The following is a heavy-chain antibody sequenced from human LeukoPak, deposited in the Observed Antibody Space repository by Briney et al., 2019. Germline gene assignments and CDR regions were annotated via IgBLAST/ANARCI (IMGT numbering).Heavy chain of an antibody. Sequence: SETLSLTCTVSGGSISSYYWSWIRQHPEKGLEWIGYIYYSGSTYYNPSLKSRITMSVDTSENQFSLKLSSVTAADTAVYYCTRVRPYGSGDYWGQGTLVTVSS. D-gene: IGHD3-10*01. V-gene: IGHV4-59*06. J-gene: IGHJ4*02. CDR2: IYYSGST. CDR1: GGSISSYY. CDR3: TRVRPYGSGDY.